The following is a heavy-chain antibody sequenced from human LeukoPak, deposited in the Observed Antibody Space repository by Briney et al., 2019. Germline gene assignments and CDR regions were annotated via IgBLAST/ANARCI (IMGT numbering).Heavy chain of an antibody. V-gene: IGHV3-33*01. D-gene: IGHD2-2*01. CDR3: ARVESRGNGIVVVPAAPLDY. Sequence: GGSLRLSCAASGFTFSSYGMHWVRQAPGKGLEGVAVICYDGSNKYYADSVKGRFTISRDNSKNTLYLQMNSLRAEDTAVYYCARVESRGNGIVVVPAAPLDYWGQGTLVTGSS. CDR1: GFTFSSYG. CDR2: ICYDGSNK. J-gene: IGHJ4*02.